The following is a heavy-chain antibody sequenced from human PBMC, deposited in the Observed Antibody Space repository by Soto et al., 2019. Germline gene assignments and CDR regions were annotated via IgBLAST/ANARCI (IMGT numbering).Heavy chain of an antibody. CDR3: ARGLNDDS. Sequence: GGSLRLSCEVSGFSIGGNPMSWVRQAPGQGLEWVASIHTVGSTYYADSVQGRFTISRDNSKNTLFLQMNSLRVGDTAIYFCARGLNDDSWGQGTLVTVSS. V-gene: IGHV3-53*01. D-gene: IGHD1-1*01. J-gene: IGHJ4*02. CDR2: IHTVGST. CDR1: GFSIGGNP.